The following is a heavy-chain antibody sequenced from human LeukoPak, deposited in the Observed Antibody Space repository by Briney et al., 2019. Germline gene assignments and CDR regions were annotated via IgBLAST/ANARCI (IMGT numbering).Heavy chain of an antibody. V-gene: IGHV1-8*01. CDR3: ARVAAAGNYFDY. CDR1: GYTFTSYD. J-gene: IGHJ4*02. D-gene: IGHD6-13*01. CDR2: MNPNSGNT. Sequence: SVKVSCKASGYTFTSYDINWVRQATGQGLEWMGWMNPNSGNTGYAQKFQGRVTMTRDTSTSTVYMELSSLRSEDTAVYYCARVAAAGNYFDYWGQGTLVTVSS.